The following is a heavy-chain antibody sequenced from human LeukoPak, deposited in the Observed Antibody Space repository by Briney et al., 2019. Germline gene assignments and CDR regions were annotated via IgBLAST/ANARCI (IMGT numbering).Heavy chain of an antibody. V-gene: IGHV4-59*01. J-gene: IGHJ4*02. CDR1: GGSISSYY. CDR2: IYYSGST. Sequence: SETLSLTCTVSGGSISSYYWSWIRQPPGKGLEWIGYIYYSGSTNYNPSLKSRVTISVDTSKNQFSLKLSSVTAADTAVYYCARGPGAVAGKKVQCFDYWGQGTLVSFSS. D-gene: IGHD6-19*01. CDR3: ARGPGAVAGKKVQCFDY.